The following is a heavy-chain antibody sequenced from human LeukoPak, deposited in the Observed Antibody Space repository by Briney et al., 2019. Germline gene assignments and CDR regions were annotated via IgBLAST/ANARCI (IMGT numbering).Heavy chain of an antibody. J-gene: IGHJ4*02. CDR3: AGAPNQHYFNY. CDR2: IYYTGTA. V-gene: IGHV4-59*01. Sequence: SETLSLTCTVSSGSITSYYWKWIRQSPGKGLEYIGHIYYTGTADYNPSLKSRVTMSVDTSKNQFSLRLMSVTASDTAVYFCAGAPNQHYFNYWGQGTLVAVSS. CDR1: SGSITSYY.